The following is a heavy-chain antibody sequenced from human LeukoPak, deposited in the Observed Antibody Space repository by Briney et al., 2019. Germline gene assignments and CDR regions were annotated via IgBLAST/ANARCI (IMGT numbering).Heavy chain of an antibody. CDR2: IYPGDSDT. CDR1: GYSFTSYW. V-gene: IGHV5-51*01. CDR3: ARQPSIAVAGTPSFADY. D-gene: IGHD6-19*01. Sequence: GESLKISCKGSGYSFTSYWIGWVRQMPGKGLEWMGIIYPGDSDTRYSPSFQGQVTISADKSISTAYLQWSSLKASDTAMYCCARQPSIAVAGTPSFADYWGQGTLVTVSS. J-gene: IGHJ4*02.